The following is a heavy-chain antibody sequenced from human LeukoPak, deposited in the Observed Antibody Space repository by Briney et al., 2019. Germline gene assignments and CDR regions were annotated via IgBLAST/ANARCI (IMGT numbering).Heavy chain of an antibody. CDR3: ARGVGIAARREGDYYYYMDV. Sequence: ASVKVSCKASGYTFTGYYMHWVRQAPGQGLEWMGWINPNSGGTNYAQKFQGRVTITRNTSISTAYMELSSLRSEDTAVYYCARGVGIAARREGDYYYYMDVWGKGTTVTVSS. D-gene: IGHD6-6*01. CDR2: INPNSGGT. V-gene: IGHV1-2*02. CDR1: GYTFTGYY. J-gene: IGHJ6*03.